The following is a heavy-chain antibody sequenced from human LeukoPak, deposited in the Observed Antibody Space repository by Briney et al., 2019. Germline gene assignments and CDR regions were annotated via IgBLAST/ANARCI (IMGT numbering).Heavy chain of an antibody. CDR1: GFIFSSYW. V-gene: IGHV3-7*03. Sequence: GGSLRLSCAASGFIFSSYWMSWVRQAPGKGLEWVANIKQDGNERHYADSVKGRFTISRDNSKNSLYLQMNSLRPEDTAVYYCASDSPRVGATGSNDHWGQGTQVTVSS. J-gene: IGHJ4*02. D-gene: IGHD1-26*01. CDR3: ASDSPRVGATGSNDH. CDR2: IKQDGNER.